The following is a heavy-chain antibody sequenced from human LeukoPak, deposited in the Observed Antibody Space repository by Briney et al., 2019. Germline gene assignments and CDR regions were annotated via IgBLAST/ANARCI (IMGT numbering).Heavy chain of an antibody. CDR3: ARVRYSSSWYRVDY. Sequence: PSETLSLTCTVSGGSISSGSYYWTWIRQPAGKRLEWIGRISSSGSTNYNPSLKSRVTISVDTSKNQFSLKLSSVTAADTAVYYCARVRYSSSWYRVDYWGQGTLVTVSS. D-gene: IGHD6-13*01. CDR2: ISSSGST. CDR1: GGSISSGSYY. V-gene: IGHV4-61*02. J-gene: IGHJ4*02.